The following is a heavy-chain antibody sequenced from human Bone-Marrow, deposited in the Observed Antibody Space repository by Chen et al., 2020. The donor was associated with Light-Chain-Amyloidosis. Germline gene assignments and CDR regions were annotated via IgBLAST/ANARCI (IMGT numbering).Heavy chain of an antibody. J-gene: IGHJ4*02. CDR3: TTLLLRSSTTTDY. Sequence: EVQLVESGGGLVRPGGSLRLSCTASGFTFSNAWMAWVRQAPGKGPGWVGRFKSKTCSGAKEYRAPLKGRFTISRDYSKNPLYPEINSLQNEETAVYYCTTLLLRSSTTTDYWGQGTLVTVSS. D-gene: IGHD5-12*01. CDR2: FKSKTCSGAK. CDR1: GFTFSNAW. V-gene: IGHV3-15*01.